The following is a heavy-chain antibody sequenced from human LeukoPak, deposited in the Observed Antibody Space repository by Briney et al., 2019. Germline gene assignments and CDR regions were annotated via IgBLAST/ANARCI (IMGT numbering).Heavy chain of an antibody. CDR2: INTDGSST. J-gene: IGHJ4*02. CDR1: GFTFSSYW. D-gene: IGHD3-22*01. CDR3: ARDLRKSSGYYYSLYYFDY. Sequence: GGSLRLSCAASGFTFSSYWMHWVRQAPGKGLVWVSRINTDGSSTSYADSVKGRFTISRDNAKNTLYLQMNSLRAEDTAVYYCARDLRKSSGYYYSLYYFDYWGQGTLVTVSS. V-gene: IGHV3-74*01.